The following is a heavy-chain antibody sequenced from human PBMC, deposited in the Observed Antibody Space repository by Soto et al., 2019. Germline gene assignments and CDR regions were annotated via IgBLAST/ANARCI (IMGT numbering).Heavy chain of an antibody. CDR2: IIEIDVST. CDR3: AKRSPYSSGWYSPIFDF. CDR1: AFSFIDYA. Sequence: PWWSLRLPGAASAFSFIDYAIAFFCRSPVKGLEWVSVIIEIDVSTLYADSVRGRLTVPRDNSKNSLSLRMNSLRDEDTAVYFCAKRSPYSSGWYSPIFDFWGQGALVTVSS. D-gene: IGHD6-13*01. V-gene: IGHV3-23*01. J-gene: IGHJ4*02.